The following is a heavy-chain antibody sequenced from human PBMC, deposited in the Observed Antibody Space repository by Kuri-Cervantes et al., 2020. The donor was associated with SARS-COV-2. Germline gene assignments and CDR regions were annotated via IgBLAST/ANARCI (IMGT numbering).Heavy chain of an antibody. V-gene: IGHV3-33*08. CDR2: IWYDGRNT. CDR3: ARNHSMDV. Sequence: GGSLRLSCASSGFTFSDYDMHWVRQAPGKGLEWVAVIWYDGRNTYYTGSVKGRFTISRDNSKNMLYLEVNSLRAGDTAVYYCARNHSMDVWGTGTAVTVSS. J-gene: IGHJ6*03. CDR1: GFTFSDYD.